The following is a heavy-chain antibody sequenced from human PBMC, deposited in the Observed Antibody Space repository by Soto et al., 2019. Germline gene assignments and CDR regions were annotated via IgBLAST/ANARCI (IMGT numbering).Heavy chain of an antibody. CDR2: IIPIFGTA. Sequence: GASVKVSCKASGGTFSSYAISWVRQAPGQGLEWMGGIIPIFGTANYAQKFQGRVTITADESTSTAYMELSSLRSEDTAVYYCARVRDDYGGNSAKPYFDYWGQGTLVTVSS. J-gene: IGHJ4*02. D-gene: IGHD4-17*01. V-gene: IGHV1-69*13. CDR1: GGTFSSYA. CDR3: ARVRDDYGGNSAKPYFDY.